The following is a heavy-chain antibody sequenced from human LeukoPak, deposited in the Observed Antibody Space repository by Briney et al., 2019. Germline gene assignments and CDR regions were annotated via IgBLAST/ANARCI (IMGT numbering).Heavy chain of an antibody. D-gene: IGHD6-19*01. CDR2: ISSSSSYI. CDR3: ARDSSYSSGSDY. CDR1: GFTFSSYA. V-gene: IGHV3-21*01. Sequence: TGGSLRLSCAASGFTFSSYAMSWVRQAPGKGLEWVSSISSSSSYIYYADSVKGRFTISRDNAKNSLYLQMNSLRAEDTAVYYCARDSSYSSGSDYWGQGTLVTVSS. J-gene: IGHJ4*02.